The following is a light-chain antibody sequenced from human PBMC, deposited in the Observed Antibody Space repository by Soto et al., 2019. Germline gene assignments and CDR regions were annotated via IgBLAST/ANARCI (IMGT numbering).Light chain of an antibody. CDR3: AAWDDSLNGHYV. J-gene: IGLJ1*01. CDR1: SSNIGSNT. V-gene: IGLV1-44*01. Sequence: QSALTQPPSASGTPGQRVTTSCSGSSSNIGSNTVNWYQHLPGTAPKLLIYSNYQRPSGVPDRFSGSKSGTSASLVISGLQSEDEADYYCAAWDDSLNGHYVFGTGTKVTVL. CDR2: SNY.